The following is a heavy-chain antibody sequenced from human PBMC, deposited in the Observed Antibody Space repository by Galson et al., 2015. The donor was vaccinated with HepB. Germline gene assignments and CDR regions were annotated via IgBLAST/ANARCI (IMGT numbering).Heavy chain of an antibody. V-gene: IGHV4-4*02. J-gene: IGHJ6*02. D-gene: IGHD3-3*01. CDR3: ARVAAEWLPQIFHYYYGMDV. CDR1: GGSISSSNW. CDR2: IYHSGST. Sequence: ETLSLTCAVSGGSISSSNWWSWVRQPPGKGLEWIGEIYHSGSTNYNPSLKSRVTISVDKSKNQFSLKLSSVTAADTAVYYCARVAAEWLPQIFHYYYGMDVWGQGTTVTVSS.